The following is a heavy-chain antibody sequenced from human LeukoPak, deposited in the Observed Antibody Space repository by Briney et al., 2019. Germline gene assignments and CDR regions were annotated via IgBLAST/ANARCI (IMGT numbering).Heavy chain of an antibody. CDR3: GTELGGFDH. Sequence: SQTLSLTCAISGDSVSSNSAAWNWIRQSPSRGLEWLGRTYYRSQWYNEYGLSVKSRLTISRDTSKNQFSLQLNSVTPEDKGAYLCGTELGGFDHWGQGTLVTVSS. J-gene: IGHJ4*02. CDR1: GDSVSSNSAA. CDR2: TYYRSQWYN. D-gene: IGHD3-16*01. V-gene: IGHV6-1*01.